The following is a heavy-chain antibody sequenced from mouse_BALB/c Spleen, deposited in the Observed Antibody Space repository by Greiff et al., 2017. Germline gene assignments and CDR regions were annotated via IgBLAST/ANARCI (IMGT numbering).Heavy chain of an antibody. CDR1: GFNIKDYY. D-gene: IGHD2-4*01. Sequence: EVQLQESGAELVRPGALVKLSCKASGFNIKDYYMHWVKQRPEQGLEWIGWIDPENGNTIYDPKFQGKASITADTSSNTAYLQLSSLTSEDTAVYYCARNYDYDYFAYWGQGTLVTVSA. V-gene: IGHV14-1*02. J-gene: IGHJ3*01. CDR2: IDPENGNT. CDR3: ARNYDYDYFAY.